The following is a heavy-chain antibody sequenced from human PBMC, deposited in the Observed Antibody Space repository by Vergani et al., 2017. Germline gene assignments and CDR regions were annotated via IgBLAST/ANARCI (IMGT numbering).Heavy chain of an antibody. CDR3: ASLSNYYDSSNYYGHSDY. D-gene: IGHD3-22*01. J-gene: IGHJ4*02. Sequence: QVQLVQSGAEVKKPGSSVKVSCKASGGTFSTYVISWVRQAPGQGLEWMGRIIPIFGTANYAQKFQGRVTLTADESTSTAYMELSSLRSEDTAMYYCASLSNYYDSSNYYGHSDYWGQGTLVTVSS. V-gene: IGHV1-69*18. CDR2: IIPIFGTA. CDR1: GGTFSTYV.